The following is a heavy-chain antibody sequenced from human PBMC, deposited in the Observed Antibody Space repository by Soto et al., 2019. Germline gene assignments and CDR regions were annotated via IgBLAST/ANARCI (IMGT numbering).Heavy chain of an antibody. CDR3: ARGSIAVGCTYLFDY. Sequence: PSETLALTCTVSGGSISSSSYYGGWIRQPPGKGLEWIGSIYYSGSTYYNPSLKSRVTISVDTSKNQFSPKLSSVTAADTAVYYCARGSIAVGCTYLFDYWGQGTLVTLSS. CDR2: IYYSGST. V-gene: IGHV4-39*07. CDR1: GGSISSSSYY. J-gene: IGHJ4*02. D-gene: IGHD6-19*01.